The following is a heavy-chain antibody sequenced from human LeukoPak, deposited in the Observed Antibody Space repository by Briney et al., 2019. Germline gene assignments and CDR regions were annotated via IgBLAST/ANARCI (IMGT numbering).Heavy chain of an antibody. V-gene: IGHV4-34*01. Sequence: SGTLSLTYAVYGGSFSGYYWSWLRQPPGKGLEWIGEINHSGSTNYNPSLKSRVTISVDTSKNQCSLRLSSVTAADTAVYYWARARSRFDPWGQGTLVTVSS. D-gene: IGHD4-11*01. CDR2: INHSGST. J-gene: IGHJ5*02. CDR3: ARARSRFDP. CDR1: GGSFSGYY.